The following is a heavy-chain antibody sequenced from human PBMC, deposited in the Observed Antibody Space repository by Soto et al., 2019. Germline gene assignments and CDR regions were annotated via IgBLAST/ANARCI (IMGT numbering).Heavy chain of an antibody. CDR2: INHSGST. V-gene: IGHV4-34*01. CDR3: ARWSSVYYYYYYMDV. D-gene: IGHD3-3*01. Sequence: SETLSLTCAVYGGSFSGYYWSWIRQPPGKGLEWIGEINHSGSTNYNPSLKSRVTISVDTSKNQFSLKLSSVTAADTAVYYCARWSSVYYYYYYMDVWGKGTTVTVSS. J-gene: IGHJ6*03. CDR1: GGSFSGYY.